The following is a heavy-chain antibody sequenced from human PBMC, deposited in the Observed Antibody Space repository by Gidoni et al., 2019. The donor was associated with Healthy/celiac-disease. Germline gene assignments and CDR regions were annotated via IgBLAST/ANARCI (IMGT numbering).Heavy chain of an antibody. CDR1: GYTFTSYY. CDR3: ARVTYDILTGYDP. CDR2: INPSGGST. Sequence: QVQLVQSGAEVKKPGASVKVSCKASGYTFTSYYMHWVRQAPGQGLEWMGIINPSGGSTSYAQKFQGRVTMTRDTSTSTVYMELSSLRSEDTAVYCCARVTYDILTGYDPWGQGTLVTVSS. V-gene: IGHV1-46*01. D-gene: IGHD3-9*01. J-gene: IGHJ5*02.